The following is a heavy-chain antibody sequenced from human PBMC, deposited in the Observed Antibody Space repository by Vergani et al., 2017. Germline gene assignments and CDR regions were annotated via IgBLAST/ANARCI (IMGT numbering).Heavy chain of an antibody. CDR2: ISSSSSYI. J-gene: IGHJ4*02. D-gene: IGHD1-26*01. CDR3: ARVVGATTPDY. Sequence: WVLSISSSSSYIYYADSVKGRFTISRDNAKNSLYLQMNSLRAEDTAVYYCARVVGATTPDYWGQGTLVTVSS. V-gene: IGHV3-21*01.